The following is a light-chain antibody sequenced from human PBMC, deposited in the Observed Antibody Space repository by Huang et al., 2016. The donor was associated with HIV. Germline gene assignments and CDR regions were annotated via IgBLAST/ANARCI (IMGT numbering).Light chain of an antibody. CDR1: QSVTIW. J-gene: IGKJ2*01. Sequence: DIQMTQSPSTLSAAVGDRVTIPCRASQSVTIWLAWFKQKPGKAPKLLIYKASTLESGVPSRFSGSGSGTEFTLTIDSLQPDDVATYYCQQYSRSATFGQGTKLEIK. V-gene: IGKV1-5*03. CDR3: QQYSRSAT. CDR2: KAS.